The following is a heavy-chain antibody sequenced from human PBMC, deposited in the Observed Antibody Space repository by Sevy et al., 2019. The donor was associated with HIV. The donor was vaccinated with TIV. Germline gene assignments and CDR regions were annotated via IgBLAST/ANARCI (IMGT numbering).Heavy chain of an antibody. CDR3: TTDQDVTMVRGVIYYFDY. V-gene: IGHV3-15*01. CDR2: IKSKTDGGTT. J-gene: IGHJ4*02. Sequence: GGSLRLSCAASGFTFSNAWMSWVRQAPGKGLEWVGRIKSKTDGGTTDDAAPVKGRFTISRDDSKNTLYLQMNSLKTEDTAVYYCTTDQDVTMVRGVIYYFDYWGQGTLVTVSS. CDR1: GFTFSNAW. D-gene: IGHD3-10*01.